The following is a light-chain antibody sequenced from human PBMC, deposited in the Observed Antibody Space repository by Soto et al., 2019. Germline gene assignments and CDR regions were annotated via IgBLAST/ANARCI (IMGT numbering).Light chain of an antibody. Sequence: EIVMTQSPVTLSVSPGERATLYCRAGQSVSSNLAWYQQKPGQAPRLLIYGASTRATGIPARFTGSGSGTEFTLTISSLQFDDSAVYYCQQYNNWWTFGQGTKVDIK. V-gene: IGKV3-15*01. CDR3: QQYNNWWT. CDR2: GAS. CDR1: QSVSSN. J-gene: IGKJ1*01.